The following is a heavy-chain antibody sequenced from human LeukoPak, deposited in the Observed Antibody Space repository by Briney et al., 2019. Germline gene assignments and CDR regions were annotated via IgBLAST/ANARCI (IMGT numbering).Heavy chain of an antibody. CDR2: ISAYNGNT. J-gene: IGHJ4*02. CDR3: AREGEYNWNPRFLYYFDY. Sequence: ASVKVSCKASGYTFTSYGISWVRQAPGQGLEWMGWISAYNGNTNFAQKLQGRVTVTTDTSTSTAYMELRSLGSDDTAVYYCAREGEYNWNPRFLYYFDYWGQGTLVTVSS. CDR1: GYTFTSYG. D-gene: IGHD1-1*01. V-gene: IGHV1-18*01.